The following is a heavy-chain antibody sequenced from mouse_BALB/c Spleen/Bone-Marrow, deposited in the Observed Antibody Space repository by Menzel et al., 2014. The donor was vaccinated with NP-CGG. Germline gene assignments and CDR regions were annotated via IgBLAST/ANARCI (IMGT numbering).Heavy chain of an antibody. J-gene: IGHJ2*01. CDR2: ISNLAYSI. Sequence: EVKLMESGGGLVQPGGSRKLSCAASGFTFSDYGMAWVRQAPGKGPEWVAFISNLAYSIYYTDTVTGRFTISRENAKNILYLEMSSLRSEDTAMYYCARALAYGSSFDYWGQGTTLTVSS. D-gene: IGHD1-1*01. CDR1: GFTFSDYG. CDR3: ARALAYGSSFDY. V-gene: IGHV5-15*02.